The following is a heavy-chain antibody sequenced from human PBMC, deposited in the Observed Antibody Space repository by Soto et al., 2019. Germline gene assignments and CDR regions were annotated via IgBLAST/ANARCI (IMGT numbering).Heavy chain of an antibody. CDR2: TNQDGGEK. Sequence: EVQLVESGGGLVQPGGSLRISCAVSGFTFSSYWMSWVRQAPGKGLEWVASTNQDGGEKYHVDSVKGRFAISRDNAENSLYLQMNSLSAEDTAVYFCARDVGFDYVNWGQGTLVTVSS. CDR3: ARDVGFDYVN. J-gene: IGHJ4*02. CDR1: GFTFSSYW. D-gene: IGHD3-16*01. V-gene: IGHV3-7*01.